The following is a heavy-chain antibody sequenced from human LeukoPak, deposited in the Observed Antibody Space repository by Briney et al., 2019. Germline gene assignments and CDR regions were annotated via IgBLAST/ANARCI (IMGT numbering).Heavy chain of an antibody. CDR2: ISSSGGTI. CDR3: ARDREPTDAFDI. D-gene: IGHD1-26*01. CDR1: GFTFSDYY. Sequence: MTGGSLRLSCVASGFTFSDYYMSWIRQAPGKGLECVSYISSSGGTIYYADSVKGRSTISRDNAKNSLYLQMNSLRAEDTAVYYCARDREPTDAFDIWGQGTVVTVSS. V-gene: IGHV3-11*01. J-gene: IGHJ3*02.